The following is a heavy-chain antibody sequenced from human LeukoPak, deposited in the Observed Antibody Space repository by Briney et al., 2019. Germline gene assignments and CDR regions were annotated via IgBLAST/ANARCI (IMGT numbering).Heavy chain of an antibody. D-gene: IGHD2-8*01. Sequence: GGSLRLPCVASGFTFSSYAINWVRQAPGKGLEWVSAISGSGGTTYYADSVKGRFAISRDNSKNTLYLQMTSLRAEDTAVYYCARDPPAVSINTYAWGQGTLVTVSS. J-gene: IGHJ4*02. CDR3: ARDPPAVSINTYA. CDR2: ISGSGGTT. CDR1: GFTFSSYA. V-gene: IGHV3-23*01.